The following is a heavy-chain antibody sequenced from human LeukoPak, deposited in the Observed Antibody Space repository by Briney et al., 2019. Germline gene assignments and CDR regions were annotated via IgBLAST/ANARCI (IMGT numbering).Heavy chain of an antibody. Sequence: ASVKVSCKASGYTFTGYYMHWVRQAPGQGLEWMGWINPNSGGTNYAQKFQGRVTMTRDTSISTAYMELSRLRSDDTAVYYCARDPYCSGGSCYSLDYWGPGTLVTVSS. D-gene: IGHD2-15*01. CDR2: INPNSGGT. V-gene: IGHV1-2*02. CDR3: ARDPYCSGGSCYSLDY. J-gene: IGHJ4*02. CDR1: GYTFTGYY.